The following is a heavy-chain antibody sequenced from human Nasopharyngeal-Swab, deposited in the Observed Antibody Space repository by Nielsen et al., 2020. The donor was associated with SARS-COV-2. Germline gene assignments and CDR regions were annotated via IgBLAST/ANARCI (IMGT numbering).Heavy chain of an antibody. J-gene: IGHJ6*02. CDR3: ARDLYSSGGKYYYYGMDV. V-gene: IGHV3-13*04. D-gene: IGHD6-19*01. Sequence: GESLKISCAASGFTFSSYDMHWVRQATGKGLEWVSAIGTAGDTYYPGSVKGRFTISRENAKNSLYLQMNSLRAEDTAVYYCARDLYSSGGKYYYYGMDVWGQGTTVTVSS. CDR1: GFTFSSYD. CDR2: IGTAGDT.